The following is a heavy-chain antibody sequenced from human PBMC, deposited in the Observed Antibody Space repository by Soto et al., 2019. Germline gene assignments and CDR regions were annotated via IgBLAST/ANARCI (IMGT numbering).Heavy chain of an antibody. Sequence: GSLRLSCAASGFTFSGFWMHWARQAPGKGLVWVSRINSDASVTAYAASVKGRFTISRDNAKNSLFLQMSSLSPEDTALYYCTKRRSARPGFDAFDLWGQGTMVTVSS. V-gene: IGHV3-74*01. D-gene: IGHD1-1*01. CDR1: GFTFSGFW. J-gene: IGHJ3*01. CDR2: INSDASVT. CDR3: TKRRSARPGFDAFDL.